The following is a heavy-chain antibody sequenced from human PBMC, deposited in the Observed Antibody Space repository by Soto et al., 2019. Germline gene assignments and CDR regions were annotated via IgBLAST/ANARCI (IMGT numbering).Heavy chain of an antibody. J-gene: IGHJ4*02. CDR1: GFTFSSYA. D-gene: IGHD1-26*01. CDR2: ISGSGDST. Sequence: EVQLLESGGGLVQPGGSLRLSCAASGFTFSSYAMRWVRQAPGKGLEWVSAISGSGDSTYYADSVKGRFTISRENSKNTLYLQMNSLRAEDTDVYYCARRGSGSYYDYWGQGTLVTVSS. CDR3: ARRGSGSYYDY. V-gene: IGHV3-23*01.